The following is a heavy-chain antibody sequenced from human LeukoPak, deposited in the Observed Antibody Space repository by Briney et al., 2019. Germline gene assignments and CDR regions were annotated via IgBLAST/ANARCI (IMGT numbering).Heavy chain of an antibody. J-gene: IGHJ4*02. CDR3: ARERGTTSYDY. CDR2: IHPIDSYT. V-gene: IGHV5-10-1*01. Sequence: GESLKISCKASGYNFPSYWISWVRQMPGKGLEWMGRIHPIDSYTNYSPSFQGHVTISADKSISTAYLQWSSLKASDTAMYYCARERGTTSYDYWGQGTLVTVSS. D-gene: IGHD4-17*01. CDR1: GYNFPSYW.